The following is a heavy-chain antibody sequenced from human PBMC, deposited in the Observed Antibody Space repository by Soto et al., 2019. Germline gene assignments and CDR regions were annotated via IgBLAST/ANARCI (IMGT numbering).Heavy chain of an antibody. D-gene: IGHD4-17*01. CDR1: GFDFSSYA. J-gene: IGHJ4*02. V-gene: IGHV3-23*01. Sequence: DVYLLESGGTLVQPGGSLRLSCAASGFDFSSYAMTWVRQAPGKGLEWVSGITYTGDTTYYADTVKGRFTISRDSCRNTLYLQMNRLRADDTAMYFCSKDWPGTSSVTSEYWVQGTLGTVSS. CDR3: SKDWPGTSSVTSEY. CDR2: ITYTGDTT.